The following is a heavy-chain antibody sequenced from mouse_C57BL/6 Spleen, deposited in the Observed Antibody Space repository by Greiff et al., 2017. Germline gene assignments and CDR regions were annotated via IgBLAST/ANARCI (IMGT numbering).Heavy chain of an antibody. J-gene: IGHJ1*03. D-gene: IGHD1-1*01. CDR3: ARWDYYGSSEYFDD. V-gene: IGHV1-52*01. CDR2: IDPSDSET. Sequence: QVQLQQPGAELVRPGSSVKLSCKASGYTFTSYWMHWVKQRPIQGLEWIGNIDPSDSETHYNQKFKDKATLTVDKASSTAYMQLSSLTSEDSAVYYCARWDYYGSSEYFDDWGTGTTVTVSS. CDR1: GYTFTSYW.